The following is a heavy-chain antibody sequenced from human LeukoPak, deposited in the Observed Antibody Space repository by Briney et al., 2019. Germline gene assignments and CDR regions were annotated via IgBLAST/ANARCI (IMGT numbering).Heavy chain of an antibody. CDR1: GGSISSYY. V-gene: IGHV4-59*01. J-gene: IGHJ4*02. CDR3: AREAAMQYFFDY. D-gene: IGHD6-13*01. CDR2: SYFSGNA. Sequence: SETLSLTCTVSGGSISSYYWSWIRQPLGKGLEWIGFSYFSGNANYNPTLKGRVTMSVDSSKNQFSLDVSSVTAADTAVYYCAREAAMQYFFDYWGQGILVTVSS.